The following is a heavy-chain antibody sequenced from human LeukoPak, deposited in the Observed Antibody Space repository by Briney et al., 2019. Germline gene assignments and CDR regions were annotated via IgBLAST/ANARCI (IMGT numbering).Heavy chain of an antibody. CDR1: GPSISSGYY. J-gene: IGHJ6*03. Sequence: SETLSLTCAVSGPSISSGYYWGWIRQPPGKGLEWIGTIYHGGSTYYNPSLKSRVTISVDTSKNQFSLNLSSVTAADTAVYYCARALAWGGSSYSYYYMDVWDKGTTVTVSS. CDR3: ARALAWGGSSYSYYYMDV. CDR2: IYHGGST. V-gene: IGHV4-38-2*01. D-gene: IGHD1-26*01.